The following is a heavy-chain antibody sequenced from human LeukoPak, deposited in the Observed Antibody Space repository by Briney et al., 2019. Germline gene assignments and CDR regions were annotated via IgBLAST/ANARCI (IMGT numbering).Heavy chain of an antibody. CDR1: GFTFSTYW. Sequence: GGSLRLSCAASGFTFSTYWMAWVRQAPGKGLEWVANIKGDDSARHQADSVKGRFTISRDNAKNSVYLQMSSLRGEDTAIYYCDRDVVGSLDYWGQGTLVTVSS. CDR2: IKGDDSAR. CDR3: DRDVVGSLDY. D-gene: IGHD1-26*01. J-gene: IGHJ4*02. V-gene: IGHV3-7*01.